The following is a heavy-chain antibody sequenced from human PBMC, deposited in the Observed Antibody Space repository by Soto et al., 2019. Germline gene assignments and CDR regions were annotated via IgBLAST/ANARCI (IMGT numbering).Heavy chain of an antibody. Sequence: QVQLVQSGAEVKKPGASVKVSCKASGYTFTSYGISWVRQAPGQGLEWMGWISAYNGNTNYAQKLQGRVTMTTDTSTSTAYLELRGLRSDDTAVYYCARGPPRDSGYDHTHLSPTTWFDYWGQGTLVTVCS. CDR3: ARGPPRDSGYDHTHLSPTTWFDY. CDR1: GYTFTSYG. CDR2: ISAYNGNT. J-gene: IGHJ4*02. D-gene: IGHD5-12*01. V-gene: IGHV1-18*01.